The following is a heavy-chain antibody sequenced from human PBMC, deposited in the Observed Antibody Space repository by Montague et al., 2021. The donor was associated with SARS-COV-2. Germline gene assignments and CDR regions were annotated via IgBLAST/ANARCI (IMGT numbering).Heavy chain of an antibody. D-gene: IGHD1-26*01. Sequence: SETLSLTFAVYGGSFSGYYWSWIRQPPGTGLEWIGEIHHSGSTKSNPSLTSRVSMSVDKSWNQFALWLTSVTAAATAIYYYARGGSGRSGLAYWGQGTLVTVSS. CDR1: GGSFSGYY. V-gene: IGHV4-34*01. CDR2: IHHSGST. CDR3: ARGGSGRSGLAY. J-gene: IGHJ4*02.